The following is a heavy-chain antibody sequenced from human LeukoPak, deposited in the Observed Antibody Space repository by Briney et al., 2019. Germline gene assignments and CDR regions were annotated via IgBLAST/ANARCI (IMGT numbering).Heavy chain of an antibody. CDR3: ARYYEAGGYSLYRDYFDY. V-gene: IGHV1-18*01. D-gene: IGHD3-3*01. CDR2: ISAYNGNT. CDR1: GYTFTSYG. J-gene: IGHJ4*02. Sequence: ASVKVSCKASGYTFTSYGISWVRQAPGQGLEWMGWISAYNGNTDYAQKLQGRVTMTTDTSTSTAYMELRSLRSDDTAVYYCARYYEAGGYSLYRDYFDYWGQGTLVTVSS.